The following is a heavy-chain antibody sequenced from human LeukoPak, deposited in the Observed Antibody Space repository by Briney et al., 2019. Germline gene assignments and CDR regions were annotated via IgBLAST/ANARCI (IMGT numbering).Heavy chain of an antibody. D-gene: IGHD5-18*01. CDR1: GYTLTELS. Sequence: ASVKVSCKVTGYTLTELSMHWVRQALGKGLEWMGGFDPEDGETIYAQKFQGRVTMTEDTSTDTAYMELSSLRSEDTAVYYCATGAPSYSYGLKYYYYYGMDVWGQGTTVTVSS. V-gene: IGHV1-24*01. J-gene: IGHJ6*02. CDR3: ATGAPSYSYGLKYYYYYGMDV. CDR2: FDPEDGET.